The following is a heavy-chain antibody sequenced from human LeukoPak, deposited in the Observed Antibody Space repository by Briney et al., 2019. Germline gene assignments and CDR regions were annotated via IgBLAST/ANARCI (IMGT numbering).Heavy chain of an antibody. Sequence: GGSLRLSCAASGFTFSSYSMNWVRQAPGKGLEWVSYISSSSSTIYYADSVKGRFTISRDNAKNSLYLQMNSLRAEDTAVYYCASLGLIAVAGTDDYWGQGTLVTVSS. CDR2: ISSSSSTI. CDR3: ASLGLIAVAGTDDY. V-gene: IGHV3-48*01. D-gene: IGHD6-19*01. J-gene: IGHJ4*02. CDR1: GFTFSSYS.